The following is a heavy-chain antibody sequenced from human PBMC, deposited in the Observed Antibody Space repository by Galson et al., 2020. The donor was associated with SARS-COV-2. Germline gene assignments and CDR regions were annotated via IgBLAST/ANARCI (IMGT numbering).Heavy chain of an antibody. J-gene: IGHJ4*02. CDR1: GFTFSSYG. D-gene: IGHD2-15*01. CDR3: ASDRNYCSGGSCYPGAIDY. CDR2: IWYDGSNK. Sequence: GGSLRLSCAASGFTFSSYGMHWVRQAPGKGLEWVALIWYDGSNKYYADSVKGRFTISRDNSKNTLYLQMNSLRAEDTAVYYCASDRNYCSGGSCYPGAIDYWGQGTLVTVSS. V-gene: IGHV3-33*01.